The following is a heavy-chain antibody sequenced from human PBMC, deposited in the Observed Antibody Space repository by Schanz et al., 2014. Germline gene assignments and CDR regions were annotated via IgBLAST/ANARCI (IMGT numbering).Heavy chain of an antibody. V-gene: IGHV3-23*01. J-gene: IGHJ4*02. CDR2: MNESHSTI. CDR3: ARESSNDIVLVTGAVFDH. Sequence: EVQLLESGGGLVEPGGSLRLSCAASGFSFSSYAMGWVRQARGKGLEWVSAMNESHSTIYYADSVRGRFTISRDNAKNSLYLQMNSLRAEDTAVYYCARESSNDIVLVTGAVFDHWGQGILXTVSS. CDR1: GFSFSSYA. D-gene: IGHD2-2*01.